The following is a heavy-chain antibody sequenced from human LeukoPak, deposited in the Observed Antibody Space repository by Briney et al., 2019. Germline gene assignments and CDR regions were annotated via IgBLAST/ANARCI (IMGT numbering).Heavy chain of an antibody. V-gene: IGHV4-39*01. CDR2: IYCSGST. D-gene: IGHD5-18*01. J-gene: IGHJ4*02. CDR1: GGSISSTSYY. Sequence: SETLSLTCTVPGGSISSTSYYWGWIRQPPGKGLERIGSIYCSGSTYYNPSLKSRVTISVDTSKNQFSLKLSSVTAADTAVYYCARHAGYSYGPVEYWGQGTLVTVSS. CDR3: ARHAGYSYGPVEY.